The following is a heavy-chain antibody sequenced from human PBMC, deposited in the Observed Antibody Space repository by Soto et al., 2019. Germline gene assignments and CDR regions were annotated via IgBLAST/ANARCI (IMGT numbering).Heavy chain of an antibody. D-gene: IGHD3-3*01. CDR1: AFTFSNYA. V-gene: IGHV3-33*06. CDR3: AKEALLWSAYSGFES. Sequence: QVQLVESGGGAVQPGRSLRLSCAASAFTFSNYAMHWVRQAPGKGLEWVAVIWYDGSKKFYSDSVKGRFTVSRDNSKNMLFLQMNRLRADDTSVYYCAKEALLWSAYSGFESWGQGTLVAVSS. CDR2: IWYDGSKK. J-gene: IGHJ5*01.